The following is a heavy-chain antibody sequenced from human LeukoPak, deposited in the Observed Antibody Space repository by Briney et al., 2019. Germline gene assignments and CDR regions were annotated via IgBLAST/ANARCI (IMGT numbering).Heavy chain of an antibody. CDR1: VGSVSTSLHY. CDR2: TYFTGNT. Sequence: PSETLSLTCTVSVGSVSTSLHYWGWIRQPPGQGLEWIGTTYFTGNTYYNPSLQSRVNISIDTSKNQFFLRLGSVTVADTAVYYCASRLGRDVFDYWGQGVLVAVSS. D-gene: IGHD3-16*01. CDR3: ASRLGRDVFDY. V-gene: IGHV4-39*01. J-gene: IGHJ4*02.